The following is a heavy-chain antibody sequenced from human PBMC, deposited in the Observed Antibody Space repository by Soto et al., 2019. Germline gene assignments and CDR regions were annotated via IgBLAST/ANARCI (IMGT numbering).Heavy chain of an antibody. CDR1: GGTFSSYA. CDR2: IIPIFGTA. Sequence: QVQLVQSGAEVKKPGSSVKVSCKASGGTFSSYAISWVRQAPGQGLEWMGGIIPIFGTANYAQKFQGRVTITADESTSTAYMELSSLRSEDTAVYYCARDYYASSGYYGEDYYYGMDVWGQGTTVTVSS. V-gene: IGHV1-69*01. J-gene: IGHJ6*02. CDR3: ARDYYASSGYYGEDYYYGMDV. D-gene: IGHD3-22*01.